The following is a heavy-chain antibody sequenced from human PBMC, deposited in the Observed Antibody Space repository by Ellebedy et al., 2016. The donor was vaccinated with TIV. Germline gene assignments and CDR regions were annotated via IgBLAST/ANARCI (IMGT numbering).Heavy chain of an antibody. V-gene: IGHV3-30-3*01. Sequence: PGGSLRLSCAASGFTLSTFAMHWVRQAPGKGLEWVAGISYDGSNEYSADSVKGRLTISRDNSKNTLYLQMYSLRAEDTAVYYCAKTAENRCESDVCGANFDSWGQGTLVTVSS. CDR2: ISYDGSNE. D-gene: IGHD2-8*02. CDR3: AKTAENRCESDVCGANFDS. J-gene: IGHJ4*02. CDR1: GFTLSTFA.